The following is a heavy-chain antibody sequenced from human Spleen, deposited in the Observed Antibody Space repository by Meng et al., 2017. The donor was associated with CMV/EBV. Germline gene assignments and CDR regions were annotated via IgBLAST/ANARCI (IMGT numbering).Heavy chain of an antibody. J-gene: IGHJ6*02. D-gene: IGHD6-13*01. CDR3: ARVSDAEAFPPFYSSSWLPDQPHGMDV. CDR1: GYTFTSYG. V-gene: IGHV1-18*01. CDR2: ISAYNGNT. Sequence: ASVKVSCKASGYTFTSYGISWVRQAPGQGLEWMGWISAYNGNTNYAPKLQGRVTMTTDTSTSTAYMELRSLRSDDTAVYYCARVSDAEAFPPFYSSSWLPDQPHGMDVWGQGTTVTVSS.